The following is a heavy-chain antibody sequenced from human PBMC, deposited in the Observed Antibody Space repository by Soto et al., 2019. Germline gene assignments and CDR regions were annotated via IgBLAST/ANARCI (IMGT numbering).Heavy chain of an antibody. CDR2: ISGASAYI. D-gene: IGHD3-3*01. V-gene: IGHV3-21*01. CDR3: ARDKESLLANLFDP. CDR1: GFTFSSYS. Sequence: EVQLVESGGGLVKPGGSLRLSCAASGFTFSSYSMSWVRQAPGKGLEWVSSISGASAYIMYADSVKGRFTISRDNAKNSLYLQMDSLRAEDTALYFCARDKESLLANLFDPWGQGTLVTVSS. J-gene: IGHJ5*02.